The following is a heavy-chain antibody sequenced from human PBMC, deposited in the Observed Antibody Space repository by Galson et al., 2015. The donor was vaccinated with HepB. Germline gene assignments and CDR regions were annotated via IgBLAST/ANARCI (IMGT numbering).Heavy chain of an antibody. Sequence: SLRLSCAASGFTFSSYAMHWVRQAPGKGLEWVAVISYDGSNKYYADSVKGRFTISRDNSKNTLYLQMNSLRAEDTAVYYCARTAPYYDSSGYGPGAFDIWGQGTMVTVSS. V-gene: IGHV3-30-3*01. J-gene: IGHJ3*02. CDR3: ARTAPYYDSSGYGPGAFDI. CDR1: GFTFSSYA. D-gene: IGHD3-22*01. CDR2: ISYDGSNK.